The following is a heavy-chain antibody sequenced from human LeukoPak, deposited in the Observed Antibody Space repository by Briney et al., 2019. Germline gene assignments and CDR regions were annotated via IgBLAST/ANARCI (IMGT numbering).Heavy chain of an antibody. CDR2: ILFDGTNK. J-gene: IGHJ4*02. V-gene: IGHV3-30-3*01. Sequence: SGGSLRLSCAASGFTFGSYAMHWVRQAPGKGLEGVAVILFDGTNKRYADSVKGRFTISRHNARNTLSLQMDSLRVEDTAVYYCARDYSGYEIDYWGEGALGTVSS. D-gene: IGHD5-12*01. CDR3: ARDYSGYEIDY. CDR1: GFTFGSYA.